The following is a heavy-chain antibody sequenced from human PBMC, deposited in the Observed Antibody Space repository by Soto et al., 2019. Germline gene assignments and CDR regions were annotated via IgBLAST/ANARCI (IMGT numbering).Heavy chain of an antibody. CDR2: IYYRGST. CDR3: ARVGGYYGDFPNFDY. V-gene: IGHV4-59*13. CDR1: GSSISPYY. D-gene: IGHD4-17*01. J-gene: IGHJ4*02. Sequence: SETLSLTCNVAGSSISPYYWSWIRQPPGRGLEWIGNIYYRGSTTYNPSLKSRVIISVDSSKKQLSLRLNSVTAADTAVYYCARVGGYYGDFPNFDYWGQGXLVTVSS.